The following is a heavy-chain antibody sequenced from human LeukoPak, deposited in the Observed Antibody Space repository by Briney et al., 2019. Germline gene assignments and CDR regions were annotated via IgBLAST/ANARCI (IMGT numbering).Heavy chain of an antibody. V-gene: IGHV3-30*18. CDR3: ANGGKAYCGGDCYGEYFQH. CDR1: GFTFSSYG. CDR2: ISHDGSNK. Sequence: PGGSLRLSCAASGFTFSSYGMHWVRQAPGKGLEWVAVISHDGSNKYYADSVKGRFTISRDNSKNTLYLQMNSLRAEDTAVYYCANGGKAYCGGDCYGEYFQHWGQGTLVTVSS. J-gene: IGHJ1*01. D-gene: IGHD2-21*02.